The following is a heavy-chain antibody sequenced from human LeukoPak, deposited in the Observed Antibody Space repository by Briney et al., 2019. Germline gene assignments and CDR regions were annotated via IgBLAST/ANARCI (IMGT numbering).Heavy chain of an antibody. D-gene: IGHD3-9*01. Sequence: GGSLRLSCAASCFTFSSYSMKWVRQVPGKGLEWVSYIDSSSSSIYYADFVKGRFTISRDNAKNSLYLQMNSLRDEDTAVYYCARLVLYDILTGYYLWGQGTLVTVSS. CDR3: ARLVLYDILTGYYL. V-gene: IGHV3-48*02. CDR2: IDSSSSSI. J-gene: IGHJ4*02. CDR1: CFTFSSYS.